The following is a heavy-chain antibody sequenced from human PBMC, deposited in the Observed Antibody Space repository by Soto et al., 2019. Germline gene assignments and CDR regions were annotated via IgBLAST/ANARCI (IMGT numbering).Heavy chain of an antibody. CDR2: IYYSGST. CDR1: GGSISSYY. Sequence: ETLSLTCTVSGGSISSYYWSWIRQPPGKGLEWIGYIYYSGSTNYNPSLKSRVTISVDTSKNQFSLKLSSVTAADTAVYYCARSAKDIVVVPAAIWGQGTLLTVSS. J-gene: IGHJ4*02. V-gene: IGHV4-59*08. D-gene: IGHD2-2*01. CDR3: ARSAKDIVVVPAAI.